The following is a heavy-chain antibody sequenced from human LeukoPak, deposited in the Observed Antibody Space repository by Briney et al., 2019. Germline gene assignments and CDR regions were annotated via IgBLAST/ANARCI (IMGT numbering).Heavy chain of an antibody. J-gene: IGHJ5*02. CDR2: ISYDGSNK. Sequence: GGSLRLSCAASGFTFSSYAMHWVRQAPGKGLEWVAVISYDGSNKYYADSVKGRFTISRDNSKNTLYLQMNSLRAEDTAVYYCARAYYDSSGYYLHPNWFDPWGQGTLVTVSS. D-gene: IGHD3-22*01. CDR1: GFTFSSYA. V-gene: IGHV3-30*01. CDR3: ARAYYDSSGYYLHPNWFDP.